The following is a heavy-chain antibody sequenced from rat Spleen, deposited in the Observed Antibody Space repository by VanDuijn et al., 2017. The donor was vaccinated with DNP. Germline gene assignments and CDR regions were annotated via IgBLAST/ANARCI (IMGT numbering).Heavy chain of an antibody. J-gene: IGHJ2*01. D-gene: IGHD1-10*01. Sequence: EVQLVETGGGLVQPGRSLKLSCVASGFTFSNYWMYWIRQAPGKGLEWVASITANSGATYYSDSVKGRFTISRDNKENTLYLQMNSLRSEDTATYYCARGGNFGTFPYFDHWGQGVMVTVSS. CDR2: ITANSGAT. CDR1: GFTFSNYW. CDR3: ARGGNFGTFPYFDH. V-gene: IGHV5-58*01.